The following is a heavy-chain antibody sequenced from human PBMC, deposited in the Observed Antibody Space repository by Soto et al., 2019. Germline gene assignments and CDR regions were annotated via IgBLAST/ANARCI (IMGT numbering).Heavy chain of an antibody. V-gene: IGHV4-34*01. CDR1: GGSFSGYY. CDR2: INHSGST. D-gene: IGHD3-3*01. J-gene: IGHJ5*02. Sequence: SETLSLTCAVYGGSFSGYYWSWIRQPPGKGLEWIGEINHSGSTNYNPSLKSRVTISVDTSKNQLSLKLSSVTAADTAVYYCARFEWLSTGYNWFDPWGQGTLVTVSS. CDR3: ARFEWLSTGYNWFDP.